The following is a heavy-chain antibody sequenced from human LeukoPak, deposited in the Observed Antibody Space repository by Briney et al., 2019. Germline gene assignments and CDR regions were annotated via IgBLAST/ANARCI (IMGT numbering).Heavy chain of an antibody. V-gene: IGHV3-74*03. CDR2: INTDGSDT. D-gene: IGHD6-19*01. Sequence: GGSLRLSCAASGFTFSRSWMHWVRQAPGKGLVWVSRINTDGSDTMYADSVKGRFTISRDNAKNTLYLQMNSLKAEDTAVYYCARDQGGSGPTTYDYWGQGNLVSVSS. J-gene: IGHJ4*02. CDR3: ARDQGGSGPTTYDY. CDR1: GFTFSRSW.